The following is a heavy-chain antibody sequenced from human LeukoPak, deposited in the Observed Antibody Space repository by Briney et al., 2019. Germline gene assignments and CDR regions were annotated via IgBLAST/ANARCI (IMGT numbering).Heavy chain of an antibody. CDR1: GFTFSNYW. J-gene: IGHJ5*02. V-gene: IGHV3-74*01. CDR2: INSDGSST. Sequence: HSGGSLRLSCAASGFTFSNYWMHWVRQAPGKGLVWVSRINSDGSSTSYADSVKGRFTISRDNAKNTLYLQMNSLRAEDTAVYYCASQDRYDFWSGPSPWGQGTLVTVSS. D-gene: IGHD3-3*01. CDR3: ASQDRYDFWSGPSP.